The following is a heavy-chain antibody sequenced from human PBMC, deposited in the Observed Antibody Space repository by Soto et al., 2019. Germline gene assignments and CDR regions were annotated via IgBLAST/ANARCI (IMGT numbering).Heavy chain of an antibody. J-gene: IGHJ3*02. V-gene: IGHV1-46*01. D-gene: IGHD1-26*01. CDR2: INPGTGAA. CDR3: ARGREVCAAGSAALDM. Sequence: QVPLVQSVAEGKKPGSSVKISCTAAGYTVTTHDMHWVRQAPGRGLECMGAINPGTGAAKYTQTIPARVTISRDTSMNTVYLEMSAPRSEDTAVFYCARGREVCAAGSAALDMWGQWTMLTVSS. CDR1: GYTVTTHD.